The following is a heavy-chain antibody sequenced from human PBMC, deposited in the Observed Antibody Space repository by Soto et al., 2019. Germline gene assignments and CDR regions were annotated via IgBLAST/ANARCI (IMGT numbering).Heavy chain of an antibody. J-gene: IGHJ5*02. CDR2: ISGSGGST. CDR3: AKDIRRAAMGGFDP. D-gene: IGHD2-2*01. V-gene: IGHV3-23*01. Sequence: EVQLLESGGGLVQPGGSLRLSCAASGFTFSSYAMSWVRQAPGKGLEWVSAISGSGGSTYYADSVKGRFTISRDNSRNTHYLQMNSMRAEDTTVYYCAKDIRRAAMGGFDPWGQGTLVTVSS. CDR1: GFTFSSYA.